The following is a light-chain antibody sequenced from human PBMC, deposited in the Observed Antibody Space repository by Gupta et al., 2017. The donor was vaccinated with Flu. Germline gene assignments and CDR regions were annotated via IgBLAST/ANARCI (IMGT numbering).Light chain of an antibody. Sequence: EIVMTQSPATLSVSPGERATLSCRASQSVSSNLAWYQQKPGQAPRLLIYGASTRATGIPARFSGSGSGTEFTLTISSLQSEDFAVYYCQQYNNRPPRDSFGQGTKLEIK. V-gene: IGKV3-15*01. CDR1: QSVSSN. CDR2: GAS. CDR3: QQYNNRPPRDS. J-gene: IGKJ2*03.